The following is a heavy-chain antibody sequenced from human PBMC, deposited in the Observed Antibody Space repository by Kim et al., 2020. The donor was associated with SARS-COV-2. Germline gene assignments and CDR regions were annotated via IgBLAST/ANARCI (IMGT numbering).Heavy chain of an antibody. CDR3: AKDMRSSWSGYIPPYYYYGMDV. D-gene: IGHD3-3*01. J-gene: IGHJ6*02. Sequence: GGSLRLSCAASGFTFDDYAMHWVRQAPGKGLEWVSGISWNSGSIGYADSVKGRFTISRDNAKNSLYLQRNSLRAEDTALYYCAKDMRSSWSGYIPPYYYYGMDVWGQGTTVTVSS. CDR2: ISWNSGSI. CDR1: GFTFDDYA. V-gene: IGHV3-9*01.